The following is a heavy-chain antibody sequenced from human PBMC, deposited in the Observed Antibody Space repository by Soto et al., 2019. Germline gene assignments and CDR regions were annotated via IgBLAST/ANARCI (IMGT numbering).Heavy chain of an antibody. Sequence: ASVKVSCKASGYTFTSYAMHWVRQAPGQRLEWMGWINAGNGNTKYSQKFQGRVTITRDTSASTAYMELSSLRSEDTAVYYCARRRGYSYGYGASDIWGQGTMVTVSS. CDR1: GYTFTSYA. CDR3: ARRRGYSYGYGASDI. CDR2: INAGNGNT. J-gene: IGHJ3*02. D-gene: IGHD5-18*01. V-gene: IGHV1-3*01.